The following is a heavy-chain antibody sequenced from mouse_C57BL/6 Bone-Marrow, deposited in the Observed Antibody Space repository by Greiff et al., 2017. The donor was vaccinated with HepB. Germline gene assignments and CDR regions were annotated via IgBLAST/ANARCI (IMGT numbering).Heavy chain of an antibody. CDR1: GYTFTGYW. CDR2: IIPGSGST. Sequence: QVQLQQSGAELMKPGASVKLSCKATGYTFTGYWIQWVKQRPGQGLEWIGEIIPGSGSTNYNEKFKGKATFTADTSSSTAYMQLSSLTTEDSAIYYCARERGYYEFDYWGQGTTLTVSS. CDR3: ARERGYYEFDY. J-gene: IGHJ2*01. V-gene: IGHV1-9*01. D-gene: IGHD2-4*01.